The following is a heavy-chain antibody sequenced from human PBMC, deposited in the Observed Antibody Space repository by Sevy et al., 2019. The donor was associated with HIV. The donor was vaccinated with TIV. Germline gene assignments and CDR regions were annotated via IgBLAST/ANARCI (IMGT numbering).Heavy chain of an antibody. D-gene: IGHD1-26*01. Sequence: ASVKVSCKASGYTFTGYYMHWVRQAPGQGLEWMGWINPNSGGTNYSQKFQGRVTMTRDTSISTAYMELSRLRSDDTAVYYCARCPKRREWALLSIDYWGQGTLVTVSS. CDR1: GYTFTGYY. CDR3: ARCPKRREWALLSIDY. J-gene: IGHJ4*02. CDR2: INPNSGGT. V-gene: IGHV1-2*02.